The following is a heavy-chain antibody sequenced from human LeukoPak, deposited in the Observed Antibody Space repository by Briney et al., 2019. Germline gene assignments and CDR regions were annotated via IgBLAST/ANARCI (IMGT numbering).Heavy chain of an antibody. CDR2: ISSSSSYT. Sequence: PGGSLRLSCAASGFTFSDYYMSWIRQAPGKGLEWVSYISSSSSYTNCADSVNGRFTISRDNAKNSLYLQMNSLRAEDTAVYYCARAGYYGSDPDYWGQGTLVTVSS. CDR1: GFTFSDYY. D-gene: IGHD3-10*01. V-gene: IGHV3-11*06. CDR3: ARAGYYGSDPDY. J-gene: IGHJ4*02.